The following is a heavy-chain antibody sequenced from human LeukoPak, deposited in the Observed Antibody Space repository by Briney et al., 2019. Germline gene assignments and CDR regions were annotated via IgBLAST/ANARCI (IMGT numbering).Heavy chain of an antibody. Sequence: SETLSLTCAVYGGSFSGYYWSWIRQPPGKGLEWIGEINHSGSTNYNPSLKSRVTISVDTSKNQFSLKLSSVTAADTAVYYCARKTGVFDYWGQGTLVTVSS. CDR2: INHSGST. CDR1: GGSFSGYY. V-gene: IGHV4-34*01. J-gene: IGHJ4*02. CDR3: ARKTGVFDY. D-gene: IGHD7-27*01.